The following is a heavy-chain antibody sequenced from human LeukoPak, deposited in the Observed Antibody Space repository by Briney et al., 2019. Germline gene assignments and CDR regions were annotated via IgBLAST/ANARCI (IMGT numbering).Heavy chain of an antibody. J-gene: IGHJ4*02. Sequence: SETLSLTCAVYGGSFSGCYWSWIRQPPGKGLEWIGEINHSGSTNYNPSLKSRVTISVDTSKSQFSLKLSSVTAADTAVYYCARESGYGLIDYWGQGTLVTVSS. D-gene: IGHD5-12*01. V-gene: IGHV4-34*01. CDR2: INHSGST. CDR1: GGSFSGCY. CDR3: ARESGYGLIDY.